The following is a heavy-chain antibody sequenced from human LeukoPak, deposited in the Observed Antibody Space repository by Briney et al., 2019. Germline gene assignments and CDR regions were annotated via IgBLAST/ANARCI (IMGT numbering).Heavy chain of an antibody. CDR1: GFTFSSYG. CDR2: IRSKAFGETA. D-gene: IGHD7-27*01. J-gene: IGHJ4*02. V-gene: IGHV3-49*04. CDR3: TRDRGSSTLGDY. Sequence: AGGSLRLSCAASGFTFSSYGMHWVRQAPGKGLEWVGFIRSKAFGETAEYAASVKGRFTISRDDSKSIAYLQMNSLKTEDTAVYYCTRDRGSSTLGDYWGQGTLVTVSS.